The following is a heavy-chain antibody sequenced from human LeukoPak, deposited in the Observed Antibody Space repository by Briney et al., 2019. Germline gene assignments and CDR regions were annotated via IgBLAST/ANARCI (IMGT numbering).Heavy chain of an antibody. CDR1: GFTFSSYA. CDR3: ARLSAFWSGYYPSTXX. D-gene: IGHD3-3*01. Sequence: GGSLRLSCAASGFTFSSYAMNWVRQAPGKGLEWVSSISSSSSYIYYADSVKGRFTISRDNAKNSLYLQMNSLRAEDTAVYYCARLSAFWSGYYPSTXXWGQGTLVT. CDR2: ISSSSSYI. V-gene: IGHV3-21*01. J-gene: IGHJ4*02.